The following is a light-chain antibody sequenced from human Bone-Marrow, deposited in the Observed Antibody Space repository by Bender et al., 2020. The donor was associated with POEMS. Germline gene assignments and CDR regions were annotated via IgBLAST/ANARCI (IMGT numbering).Light chain of an antibody. V-gene: IGLV2-11*01. Sequence: QSALTQPRSLSGSPGQSVTMSCTGTSSGFGGHNYVAWYQQHSGKAPKLLIYDVSKRPSGVSNRFSGSKSGNTASLTISGLQAEDEADYYCCLYAGSSTLVFGGGTKLTVL. CDR2: DVS. CDR3: CLYAGSSTLV. J-gene: IGLJ2*01. CDR1: SSGFGGHNY.